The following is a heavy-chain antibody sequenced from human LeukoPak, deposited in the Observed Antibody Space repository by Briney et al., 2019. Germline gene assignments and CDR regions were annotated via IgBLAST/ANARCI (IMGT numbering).Heavy chain of an antibody. CDR3: ARDRGEFGELSTD. V-gene: IGHV4-31*03. Sequence: KASETLSLTCTVSGGSISSGGYCWSWIRQHPGRGLESIGYIYYSGSTDYNPSLKSRVTISVDRSKNEFSLKLSSVTAADTAVYYCARDRGEFGELSTDWGQGTLVTVSS. J-gene: IGHJ4*02. CDR1: GGSISSGGYC. CDR2: IYYSGST. D-gene: IGHD3-10*01.